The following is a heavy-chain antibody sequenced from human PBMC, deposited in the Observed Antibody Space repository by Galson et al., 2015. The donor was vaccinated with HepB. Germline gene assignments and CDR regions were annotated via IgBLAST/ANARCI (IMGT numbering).Heavy chain of an antibody. D-gene: IGHD4/OR15-4a*01. CDR2: INSDGSST. CDR3: ARDGAPQGNFYYYYYGMDV. J-gene: IGHJ6*02. Sequence: SLRLSCAASGFTFSSYWMHWVRQAPGKGLVWVSRINSDGSSTSYADSVKGRFTISRDNAKNTLYLQMNSLRAEDTAVYYCARDGAPQGNFYYYYYGMDVWGQGTTVTVSS. V-gene: IGHV3-74*01. CDR1: GFTFSSYW.